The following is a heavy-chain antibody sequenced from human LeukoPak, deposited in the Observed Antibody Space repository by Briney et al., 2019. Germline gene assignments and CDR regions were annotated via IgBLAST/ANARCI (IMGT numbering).Heavy chain of an antibody. CDR2: ISSSSSTI. Sequence: GGSLRLYCAASGFTFSSYSMNWVRQAPGKGLQWVSYISSSSSTIYYADSVKGRFTISRDNAKNSLYLQMNSLRAEDTAVYYCARDQGSGSYLAYMDVWGKGTTVTVSS. J-gene: IGHJ6*03. CDR3: ARDQGSGSYLAYMDV. D-gene: IGHD3-10*01. CDR1: GFTFSSYS. V-gene: IGHV3-48*04.